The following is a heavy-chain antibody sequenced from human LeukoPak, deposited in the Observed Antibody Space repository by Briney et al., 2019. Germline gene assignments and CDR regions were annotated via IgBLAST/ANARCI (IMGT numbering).Heavy chain of an antibody. V-gene: IGHV2-5*01. CDR1: GFSLSTSGVG. J-gene: IGHJ5*02. CDR3: AHRGYYYDSSGYNWFDP. D-gene: IGHD3-22*01. CDR2: IYWNDDK. Sequence: SGPTLVKHTQTLTLTCTFSGFSLSTSGVGVGWIRQPPGKALEWLALIYWNDDKRYSPSLKSRLTITKDTSKNQVVLTMTNMDPVDTATYYCAHRGYYYDSSGYNWFDPWGQGTLVTVSS.